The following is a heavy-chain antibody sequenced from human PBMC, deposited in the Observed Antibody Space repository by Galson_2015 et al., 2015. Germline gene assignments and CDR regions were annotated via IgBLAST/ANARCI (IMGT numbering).Heavy chain of an antibody. V-gene: IGHV3-53*01. CDR2: IYSGGSI. D-gene: IGHD3-16*01. Sequence: SLRLSCAASGFTVSSNYMSWVRQAPGKGLEWVSVIYSGGSIYYADSVKGRFTISRDNSKSTLYLQMNSLRAEDTAVYYCARVFGAYYFDYWGQGTLVTVSS. CDR1: GFTVSSNY. J-gene: IGHJ4*02. CDR3: ARVFGAYYFDY.